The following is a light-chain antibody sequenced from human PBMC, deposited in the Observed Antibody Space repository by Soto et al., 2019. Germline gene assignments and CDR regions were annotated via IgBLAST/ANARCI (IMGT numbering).Light chain of an antibody. CDR2: GAS. CDR1: QSVSSSY. V-gene: IGKV3-20*01. Sequence: EMVLTQSPGTLSLSPGERATLSCRASQSVSSSYLAWYQQKPGQAPRLLIYGASSRATGIPDRFSGSGSGTDFTLTISRLEPEDFAVYYCQQYCSSSFTFGPGTKVDIK. CDR3: QQYCSSSFT. J-gene: IGKJ3*01.